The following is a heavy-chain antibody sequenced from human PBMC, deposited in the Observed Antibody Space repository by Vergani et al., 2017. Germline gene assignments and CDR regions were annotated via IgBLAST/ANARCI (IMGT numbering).Heavy chain of an antibody. CDR2: IIPILGIA. CDR1: GGTFSSYA. J-gene: IGHJ4*02. CDR3: ALIGEGSPNFDY. V-gene: IGHV1-69*04. D-gene: IGHD3-10*01. Sequence: QVQLVQSGAEVKKPGSSVKVSCKASGGTFSSYAISWVRQAPGQGLEWMGRIIPILGIANYAQKFQGRVTITADKSTSTAYMELSSLRSEDTAVYYCALIGEGSPNFDYWGQGTLVTVSS.